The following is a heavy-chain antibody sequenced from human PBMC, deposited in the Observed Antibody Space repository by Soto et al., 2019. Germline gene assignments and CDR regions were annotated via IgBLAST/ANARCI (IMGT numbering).Heavy chain of an antibody. D-gene: IGHD2-21*02. V-gene: IGHV4-59*01. Sequence: QVQLQESGPELVKPSETLSLTCTVSGGSISSNFWSWIRQPPRKGLEWIGNFYYTGSTNYNASLKSRVTISVDTSKNQFSLKLSSVTAADTAVYYCARLQRTVTAYYYYYDMDVWGQGTTVTVSS. CDR1: GGSISSNF. J-gene: IGHJ6*02. CDR2: FYYTGST. CDR3: ARLQRTVTAYYYYYDMDV.